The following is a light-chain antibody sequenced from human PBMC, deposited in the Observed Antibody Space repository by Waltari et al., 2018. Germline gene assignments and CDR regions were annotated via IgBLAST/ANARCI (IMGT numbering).Light chain of an antibody. Sequence: DIVMTQSPDSLAVSLGVRATINCKSSQSVLYSSNNKNYLAWYQQKPGQPPKLLIYWASTREFGVPDRFSGSGSGTDFTLTISSLQAEDVAAYYCQQYYSTPYTFGQGTKLEIK. J-gene: IGKJ2*01. CDR3: QQYYSTPYT. CDR1: QSVLYSSNNKNY. V-gene: IGKV4-1*01. CDR2: WAS.